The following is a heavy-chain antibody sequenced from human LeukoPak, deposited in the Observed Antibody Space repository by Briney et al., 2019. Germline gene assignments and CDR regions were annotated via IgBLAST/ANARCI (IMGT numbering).Heavy chain of an antibody. D-gene: IGHD3-3*01. CDR3: ARDYPQKAYYDFWSGYSYYYYGMDV. V-gene: IGHV3-23*01. Sequence: PGGSLRLSCAASGFTFSSYAMSWVRQAPGKGLEWVSVISDSAYYADSVKGRFTISRDNSKNSLYLQMNSLRDEDTAVYYCARDYPQKAYYDFWSGYSYYYYGMDVWGQGTTVTVSS. CDR2: ISDSA. J-gene: IGHJ6*02. CDR1: GFTFSSYA.